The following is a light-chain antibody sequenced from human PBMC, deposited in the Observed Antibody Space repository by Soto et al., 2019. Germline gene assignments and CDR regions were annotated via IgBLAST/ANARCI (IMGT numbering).Light chain of an antibody. Sequence: DIVMTPSPDSLAVSLGARATINCKSSQNLLYSSNNKNYLAWYQQKPGQPPKLLIYWASTREAGVPDRFSGSGSETDFTLTISSLQAEDVAVYYCHQYDSTPSRTFGGGTRVEIK. J-gene: IGKJ4*01. CDR1: QNLLYSSNNKNY. V-gene: IGKV4-1*01. CDR2: WAS. CDR3: HQYDSTPSRT.